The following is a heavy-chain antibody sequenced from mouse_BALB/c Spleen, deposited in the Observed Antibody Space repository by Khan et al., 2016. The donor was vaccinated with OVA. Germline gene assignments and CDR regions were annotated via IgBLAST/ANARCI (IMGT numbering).Heavy chain of an antibody. J-gene: IGHJ3*01. CDR2: VSTGGGST. V-gene: IGHV5-6*01. D-gene: IGHD1-1*01. Sequence: EVELVESGGDLVKPGGSLKLSCAASGFTFSTYGMSWVRQTPDKRLEWVATVSTGGGSTYYPASVKGRFTISRDNAKNTLYLQMSGLKADDTAMFCCTRLAYYYDSEGFAYWGQGTLVTVSA. CDR3: TRLAYYYDSEGFAY. CDR1: GFTFSTYG.